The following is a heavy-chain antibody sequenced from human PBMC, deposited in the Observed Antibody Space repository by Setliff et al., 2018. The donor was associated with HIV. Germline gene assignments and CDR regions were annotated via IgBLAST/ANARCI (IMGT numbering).Heavy chain of an antibody. Sequence: ASVKVSCKASGYSFTDYYIHWVRQAPGQGLEWMGWINPKSDGTNYAQKFQGWITMTRDTSISTADMELSRLRSDDTAVYYCARGMDYYDTSGYYQYYFDHWGQGTLVTVSS. D-gene: IGHD3-22*01. CDR2: INPKSDGT. J-gene: IGHJ4*02. CDR3: ARGMDYYDTSGYYQYYFDH. V-gene: IGHV1-2*04. CDR1: GYSFTDYY.